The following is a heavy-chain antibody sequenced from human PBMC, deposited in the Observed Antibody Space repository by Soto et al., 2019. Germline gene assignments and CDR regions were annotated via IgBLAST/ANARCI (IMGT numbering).Heavy chain of an antibody. J-gene: IGHJ5*02. CDR2: IYATGTT. CDR1: GASISGFY. V-gene: IGHV4-4*07. Sequence: SETLSLTCTVSGASISGFYWSWIRKSAGKGLEWIGRIYATGTTDYNPSLKSRVMMSVDTSKKQFSLKLRSVTAAATAVYYCVRDGTKTLRDWFDPGGQGISVTVSS. CDR3: VRDGTKTLRDWFDP. D-gene: IGHD1-1*01.